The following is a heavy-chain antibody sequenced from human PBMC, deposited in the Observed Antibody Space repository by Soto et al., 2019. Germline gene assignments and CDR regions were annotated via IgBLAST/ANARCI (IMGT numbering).Heavy chain of an antibody. CDR3: AKETRSRAVTATRVNGMDV. V-gene: IGHV3-30*18. Sequence: LRLSCAPSGFSFSDFGMHWVRQAPGKGLEWVAAISHDGSNQYYGDSVKGRFSISRDHSNNRLYLQMNNLKVEDSAIYFCAKETRSRAVTATRVNGMDVWGQGTTVTVSS. CDR2: ISHDGSNQ. D-gene: IGHD2-21*02. CDR1: GFSFSDFG. J-gene: IGHJ6*02.